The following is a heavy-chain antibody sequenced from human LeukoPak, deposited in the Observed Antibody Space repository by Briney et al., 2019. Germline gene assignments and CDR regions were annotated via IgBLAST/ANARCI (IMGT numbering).Heavy chain of an antibody. CDR1: GFTFSSYW. V-gene: IGHV3-74*01. CDR3: ARGRPHGNDY. Sequence: GGSLRLSCAASGFTFSSYWMNWVRQAPGKGRVWVSRIASDGSSPTYADSVKGRFSTSRDNAKNTLYLQMNSLRVEDRAVYYCARGRPHGNDYWGQGTLVTVSS. CDR2: IASDGSSP. D-gene: IGHD4-23*01. J-gene: IGHJ4*02.